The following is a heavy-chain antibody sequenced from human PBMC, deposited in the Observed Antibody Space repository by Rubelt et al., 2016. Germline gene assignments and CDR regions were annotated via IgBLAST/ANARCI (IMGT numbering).Heavy chain of an antibody. CDR3: ARDPSNTSGFHAYFDY. J-gene: IGHJ4*02. Sequence: QVQLVQSGAEVKKPGSSVTVSCKASGGTFSSYAISWVRQAPGQGLEWMGGIIPIVGTANYAQKFQGKVTSTADESTSTAYMELSSLRSEDTAVYYCARDPSNTSGFHAYFDYWGQGTLVTVSS. CDR2: IIPIVGTA. D-gene: IGHD3-22*01. V-gene: IGHV1-69*01. CDR1: GGTFSSYA.